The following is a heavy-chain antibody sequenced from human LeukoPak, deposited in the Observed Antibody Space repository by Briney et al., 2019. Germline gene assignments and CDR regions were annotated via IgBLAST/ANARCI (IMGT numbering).Heavy chain of an antibody. V-gene: IGHV3-23*01. Sequence: GGSLRLSCAASGFTFSSYAMSWVRQAPGKGLEWVSAISGSGGSTYYADSVKGRFTISRDNSKNTLYLQMNSLRAEDTAVYYCAKDISSGNYYYGMDVWGQGTTVTVSS. CDR2: ISGSGGST. D-gene: IGHD3-10*01. CDR1: GFTFSSYA. J-gene: IGHJ6*02. CDR3: AKDISSGNYYYGMDV.